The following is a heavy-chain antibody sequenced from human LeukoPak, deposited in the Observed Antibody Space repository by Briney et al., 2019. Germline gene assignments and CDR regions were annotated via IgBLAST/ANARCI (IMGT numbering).Heavy chain of an antibody. CDR1: GFTFSNCA. V-gene: IGHV3-23*01. J-gene: IGHJ4*02. Sequence: GGSLRLSCADSGFTFSNCAMSWVRQAPGKVLEWVSAITGGGSGIYYADSMKSRFTISRDNSKNTLYLQINSLRAEDTAVYYCAKWGDYDVLTGYYVSDYWGQGTLVTVSS. CDR2: ITGGGSGI. CDR3: AKWGDYDVLTGYYVSDY. D-gene: IGHD3-9*01.